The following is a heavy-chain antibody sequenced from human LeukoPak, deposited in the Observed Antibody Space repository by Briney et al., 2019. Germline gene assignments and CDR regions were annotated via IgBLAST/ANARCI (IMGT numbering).Heavy chain of an antibody. V-gene: IGHV3-23*01. J-gene: IGHJ4*02. CDR1: GFTFSSYA. CDR2: ISGSGGST. D-gene: IGHD2-2*01. Sequence: GGSLRLSCAASGFTFSSYAMSWVRQAPGKGLEWVSAISGSGGSTYYADSVKGRFTISRDNSKNTLYLQMNSLRAEDTAVYYCAREGPCSSTSCQRGFDYWGQGTLVTVSS. CDR3: AREGPCSSTSCQRGFDY.